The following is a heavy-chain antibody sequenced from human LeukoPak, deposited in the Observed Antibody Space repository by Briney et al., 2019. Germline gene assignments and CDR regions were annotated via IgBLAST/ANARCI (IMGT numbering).Heavy chain of an antibody. CDR3: ARDKLVYSSSHEYFQH. D-gene: IGHD6-13*01. V-gene: IGHV3-30-3*01. CDR2: ISYDGSNK. Sequence: GGSLRLSCAASGFTFSSYAMHWVRQAPGKGLEWVAVISYDGSNKYYADSVKGRFTISRDNSKNTLYLQMNSLRAEDTAVYYCARDKLVYSSSHEYFQHWGQGTLVTVSS. J-gene: IGHJ1*01. CDR1: GFTFSSYA.